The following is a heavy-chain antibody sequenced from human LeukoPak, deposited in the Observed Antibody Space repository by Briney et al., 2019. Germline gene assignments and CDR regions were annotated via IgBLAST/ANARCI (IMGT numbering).Heavy chain of an antibody. V-gene: IGHV4-39*07. CDR2: IYYSGST. CDR1: GGSISSSSYY. CDR3: ARDGGDTAMAFDY. D-gene: IGHD5-18*01. Sequence: KPSETLSLTCTVSGGSISSSSYYWGWIRQPPGKGLEWIGSIYYSGSTYYNPSLKSRVTISVDTSKNQFSLKLSSVTAADTAVYYCARDGGDTAMAFDYWGQGTLVTVSS. J-gene: IGHJ4*02.